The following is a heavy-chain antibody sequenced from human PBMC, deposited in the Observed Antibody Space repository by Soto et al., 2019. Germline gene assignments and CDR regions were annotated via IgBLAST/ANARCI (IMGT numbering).Heavy chain of an antibody. CDR2: ISSSGTYI. V-gene: IGHV3-21*01. J-gene: IGHJ3*02. CDR3: ARDRARTTNAFDI. Sequence: EVQLVESGGGLVKPGGSLRLSCAASGFTFSTYSLTWVRQAPGKGLEWVSSISSSGTYIFYADSVKGRFTISRDNAQNSLCLQMHSLRADDTAVYFCARDRARTTNAFDIWGQGTMVTVSS. CDR1: GFTFSTYS. D-gene: IGHD3-10*01.